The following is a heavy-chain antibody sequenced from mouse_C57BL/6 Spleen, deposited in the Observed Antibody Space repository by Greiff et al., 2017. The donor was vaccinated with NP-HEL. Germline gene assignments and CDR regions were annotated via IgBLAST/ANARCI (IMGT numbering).Heavy chain of an antibody. J-gene: IGHJ4*01. CDR2: IWRGGST. CDR1: GFSLTSYG. CDR3: AKNYDYFYYAMDY. Sequence: VKLVESGPGLVQPSQSLSITCTVSGFSLTSYGVHWVRQSPGKGLEWLGVIWRGGSTDYNAAFMSRLSITKDNSKSQVFFKMNSLQADDTPIYYCAKNYDYFYYAMDYWGQGTSVTVSS. V-gene: IGHV2-5*01. D-gene: IGHD2-4*01.